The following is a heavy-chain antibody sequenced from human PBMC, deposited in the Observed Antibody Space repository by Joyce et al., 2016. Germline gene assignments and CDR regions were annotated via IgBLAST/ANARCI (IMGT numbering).Heavy chain of an antibody. J-gene: IGHJ1*01. CDR3: GRHDGPEYFRH. CDR2: IYPSDSDT. CDR1: GYSFSSYW. Sequence: EVQLVQSGAEVKKTGESLKISCRGSGYSFSSYWIAWVRQTPGKGLEWIVLIYPSDSDTIYSPSFRGQVTMSADRSTGTAYLQWNSLKASDTAVYFCGRHDGPEYFRHWGQGTRVTVSS. V-gene: IGHV5-51*01.